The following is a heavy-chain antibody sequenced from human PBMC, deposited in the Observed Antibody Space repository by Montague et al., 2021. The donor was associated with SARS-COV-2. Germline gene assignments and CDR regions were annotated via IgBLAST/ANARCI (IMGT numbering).Heavy chain of an antibody. CDR3: AKDRVWDDWCGMDV. Sequence: SLRLSCAASGFIFSSYEMNWVRQAPGKGLEWISYISSSGGGSTKHYTDSVKGRFTISRDNTKHSLYLQMNSLRVEDTANYSCAKDRVWDDWCGMDVWGQGTTVTVSS. J-gene: IGHJ6*02. D-gene: IGHD2-21*01. CDR2: ISSSGGGSTK. CDR1: GFIFSSYE. V-gene: IGHV3-48*03.